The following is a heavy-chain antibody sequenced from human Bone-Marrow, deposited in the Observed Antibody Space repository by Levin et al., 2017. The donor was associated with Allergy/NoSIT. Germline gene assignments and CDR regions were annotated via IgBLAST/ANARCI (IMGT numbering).Heavy chain of an antibody. CDR3: AGDPGATLDRYYFDGTDV. D-gene: IGHD3-3*01. CDR2: ISIHGSNQ. V-gene: IGHV3-30-3*01. Sequence: GESLKISCAASGFSFSRYSMHWVRQAPGKGLEWVAVISIHGSNQYYADSVKGRFTISRDNSKNTLFLPMDGLRAEDTAVYFCAGDPGATLDRYYFDGTDVWGQGTTVTVSS. CDR1: GFSFSRYS. J-gene: IGHJ6*02.